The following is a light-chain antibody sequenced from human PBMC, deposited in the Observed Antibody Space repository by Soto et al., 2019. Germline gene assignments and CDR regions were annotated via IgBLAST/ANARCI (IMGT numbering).Light chain of an antibody. CDR3: QQSYSTPLWT. V-gene: IGKV1-39*01. J-gene: IGKJ1*01. CDR1: QSISSY. Sequence: PSSLSASVGYRVTITCRASQSISSYLNWYQQKPGKAPKLLIYAASSLQSGVPSRFSGSGSGTDFTLTISSLQPEDFATYYCQQSYSTPLWTFGQGTKVDIK. CDR2: AAS.